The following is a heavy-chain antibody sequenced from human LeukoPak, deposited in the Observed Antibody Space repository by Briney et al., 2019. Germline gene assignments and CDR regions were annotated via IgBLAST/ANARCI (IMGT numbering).Heavy chain of an antibody. CDR2: INPSGGST. J-gene: IGHJ4*02. Sequence: AASVKVSCKASGYTFTSYYMHWVRQAPGQGLEWMGIINPSGGSTSYAQKFQGRVTMTRDMSTSTVYMELSSLRSEDTAVYYCARATVPRWLLDNGVDYWGQGTLVTVSS. V-gene: IGHV1-46*01. CDR3: ARATVPRWLLDNGVDY. D-gene: IGHD5-12*01. CDR1: GYTFTSYY.